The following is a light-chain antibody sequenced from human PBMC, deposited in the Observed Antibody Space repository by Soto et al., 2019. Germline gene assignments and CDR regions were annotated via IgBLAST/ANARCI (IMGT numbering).Light chain of an antibody. J-gene: IGKJ5*01. V-gene: IGKV3-11*01. Sequence: EVVLSQSPATLSMSPGERATLSCRASRSVSSPLAWYQQKPGQAPRLVIYGASNRATGIPARFSGSGSGTDFTLTISSLEPEDFAVYYCHQRSNWGTFGQGTRLEMK. CDR2: GAS. CDR3: HQRSNWGT. CDR1: RSVSSP.